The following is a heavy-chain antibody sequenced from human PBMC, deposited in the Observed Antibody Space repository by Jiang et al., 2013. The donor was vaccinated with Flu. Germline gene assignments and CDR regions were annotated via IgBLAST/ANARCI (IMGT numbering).Heavy chain of an antibody. CDR3: ARDLGHVVGYDYFDY. D-gene: IGHD2-8*02. V-gene: IGHV3-48*03. CDR1: GFTFSSYE. Sequence: VQLVESGGGLVQPGGSLRLSCAASGFTFSSYEMNWVRQAPGKGLEWVSYISSSGSTIYYADSVKGRFTISRDNAKNSLYLQMNSLRAEDTAVYYCARDLGHVVGYDYFDYWGQGTLVTVSS. J-gene: IGHJ4*02. CDR2: ISSSGSTI.